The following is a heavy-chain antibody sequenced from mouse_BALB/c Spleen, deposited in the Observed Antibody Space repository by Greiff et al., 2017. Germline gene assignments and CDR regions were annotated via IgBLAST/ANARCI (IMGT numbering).Heavy chain of an antibody. Sequence: EVQLQQSGAELVRSGASVKLSCTASGFNIKDYYMHWVKQRPEQGLEWIGWIDPENGDTEYAPKFQGKATMTADTSSNTAYLQLSSLTSEDTAVYNCARGDYARNWDAAVWGAGATGTVSS. CDR3: ARGDYARNWDAAV. D-gene: IGHD2-13*01. CDR1: GFNIKDYY. J-gene: IGHJ1*01. CDR2: IDPENGDT. V-gene: IGHV14-4*02.